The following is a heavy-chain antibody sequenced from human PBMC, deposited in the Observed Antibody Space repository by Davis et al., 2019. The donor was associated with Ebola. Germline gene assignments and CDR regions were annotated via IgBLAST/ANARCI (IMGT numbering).Heavy chain of an antibody. D-gene: IGHD3-16*02. CDR3: ARGGSYRPYYFDY. J-gene: IGHJ4*02. CDR2: IYCSGST. CDR1: GYSISGGYY. V-gene: IGHV4-61*08. Sequence: PGGSLRLSCAVSGYSISGGYYWGWIRQPPGKGLEWIGYIYCSGSTNCNPSLKSRVTISVDTSRSQFSLKLSSVTAADTAVYYCARGGSYRPYYFDYWGQGTLVAVSS.